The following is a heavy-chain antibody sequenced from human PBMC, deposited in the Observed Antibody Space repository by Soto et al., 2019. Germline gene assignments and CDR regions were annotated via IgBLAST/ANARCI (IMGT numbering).Heavy chain of an antibody. J-gene: IGHJ4*02. V-gene: IGHV1-69*13. Sequence: ASVKVSCKASGGTFSSYAISWVRQAPGQGLEWMGGIIPIFGTANYARKFQGRVTITADESTSTAYMELSSLRSEDTAVYYCARDGANYYDSSGYYYICDYWGQGTLVTVSS. CDR3: ARDGANYYDSSGYYYICDY. CDR1: GGTFSSYA. CDR2: IIPIFGTA. D-gene: IGHD3-22*01.